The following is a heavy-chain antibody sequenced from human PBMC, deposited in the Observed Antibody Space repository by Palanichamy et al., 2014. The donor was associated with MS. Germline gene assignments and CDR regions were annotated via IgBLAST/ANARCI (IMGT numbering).Heavy chain of an antibody. CDR3: ARRPGTSGGVDY. CDR1: GYNFNNYW. CDR2: IYPGDSDI. V-gene: IGHV5-51*01. D-gene: IGHD1-7*01. J-gene: IGHJ4*02. Sequence: EVQLVQSGAEVKEARGRSLRISCKASGYNFNNYWIAWVRQMSGKGLEWMGIIYPGDSDIRYSPSFEGQVTISADKSISTAYLQWSSLKASDTAMYYCARRPGTSGGVDYWGQGTLVTVSS.